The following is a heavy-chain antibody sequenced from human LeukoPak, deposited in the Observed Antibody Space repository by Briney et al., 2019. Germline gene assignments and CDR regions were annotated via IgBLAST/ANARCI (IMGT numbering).Heavy chain of an antibody. Sequence: GASVKVSCKASGGTFSSYAISWVRQAPGQGLEWRGRIIPILGIANYAQKFQGRVTITADKSTSTAYMELSSLRSEDTAVYYCARDGYCSGGSCYGHYYYYGMDVWGQGTTVTVSS. V-gene: IGHV1-69*04. CDR3: ARDGYCSGGSCYGHYYYYGMDV. CDR1: GGTFSSYA. CDR2: IIPILGIA. D-gene: IGHD2-15*01. J-gene: IGHJ6*02.